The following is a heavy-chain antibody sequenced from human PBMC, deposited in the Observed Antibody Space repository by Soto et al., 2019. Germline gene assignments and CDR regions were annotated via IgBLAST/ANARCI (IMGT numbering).Heavy chain of an antibody. J-gene: IGHJ4*02. CDR3: ATTYYYDSSGYPIYYFDY. D-gene: IGHD3-22*01. CDR2: IYYSGST. Sequence: SETLSLTCTVSGGSISSYYWSWIRQPPGKGLEWIGYIYYSGSTNYNPSLKSRVTISVDTSKNQFSLKLSSVTAADTAMYYCATTYYYDSSGYPIYYFDYWGQGTLVTVSS. V-gene: IGHV4-59*08. CDR1: GGSISSYY.